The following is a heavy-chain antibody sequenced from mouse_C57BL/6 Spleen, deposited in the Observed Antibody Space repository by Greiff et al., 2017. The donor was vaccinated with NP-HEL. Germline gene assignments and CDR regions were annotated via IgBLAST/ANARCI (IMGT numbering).Heavy chain of an antibody. CDR2: INPNNGGT. CDR1: GYTFTDYN. Sequence: EVQLQQSGPELVKPGASVKMSCKASGYTFTDYNMHWVKQSHGKSLEWIGYINPNNGGTSYNQKFKGKATLTVNKSSSTAYMELRSLTSEDSAVYYCLYSNYAWFAYWGQGTLVTVSA. CDR3: LYSNYAWFAY. V-gene: IGHV1-22*01. D-gene: IGHD2-5*01. J-gene: IGHJ3*01.